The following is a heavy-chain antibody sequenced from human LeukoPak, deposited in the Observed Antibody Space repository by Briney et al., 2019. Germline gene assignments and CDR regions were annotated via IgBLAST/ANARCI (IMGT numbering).Heavy chain of an antibody. CDR3: ARRVRYCSGGSCYYFDY. D-gene: IGHD2-15*01. J-gene: IGHJ4*02. CDR1: GGSISSYY. V-gene: IGHV4-4*07. Sequence: SETLSLTCTVSGGSISSYYWSWIRQPAGKGLEWIGRIYTSGSTNYNPSLKSRVTMSVDTSKNQFSLKLSSVTAADTAVYYCARRVRYCSGGSCYYFDYWGQGTLVTVSS. CDR2: IYTSGST.